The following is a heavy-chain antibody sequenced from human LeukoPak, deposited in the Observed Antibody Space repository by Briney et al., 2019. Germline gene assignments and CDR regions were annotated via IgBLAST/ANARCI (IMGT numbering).Heavy chain of an antibody. V-gene: IGHV3-7*01. CDR2: IKQDGSEK. CDR3: ARYPSIVGAIEDGMDV. CDR1: GFTFSSYW. J-gene: IGHJ6*02. Sequence: QPGGSLRLSCAASGFTFSSYWMSWVRQAPGKGLGWVANIKQDGSEKYYVDSVKGRFTISRDNAKNSLYLQMNSLRAEDTAVYYCARYPSIVGAIEDGMDVWGQGTTVTVSS. D-gene: IGHD1-26*01.